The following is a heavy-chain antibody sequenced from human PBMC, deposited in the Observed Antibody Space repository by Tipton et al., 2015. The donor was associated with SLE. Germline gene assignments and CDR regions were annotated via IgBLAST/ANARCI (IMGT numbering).Heavy chain of an antibody. J-gene: IGHJ4*02. V-gene: IGHV3-23*01. Sequence: GSLRLSCAASGFTFSSYAMSWVRQAPGKGLEWVSAISGSGGSTYYADSVRGRFTISRDNSKNTLYLQMNSLRAEDTAVYYCAKDRGMVQGVPDFWGQGTLVTVSS. CDR3: AKDRGMVQGVPDF. CDR1: GFTFSSYA. D-gene: IGHD3-10*01. CDR2: ISGSGGST.